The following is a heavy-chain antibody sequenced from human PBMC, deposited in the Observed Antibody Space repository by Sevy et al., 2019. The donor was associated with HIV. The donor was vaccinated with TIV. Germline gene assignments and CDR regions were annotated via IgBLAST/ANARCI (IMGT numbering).Heavy chain of an antibody. CDR1: GGSITSLY. CDR3: AGENAWGRGYS. V-gene: IGHV4-59*08. Sequence: SETLSLTCTVSGGSITSLYWNWIRQPPGKELEWIANIYYNGHINYNPSLKSRVTLSLDTSKNQFSLRLGSATAADTAMYYCAGENAWGRGYSWGQGTLVTVS. D-gene: IGHD1-26*01. CDR2: IYYNGHI. J-gene: IGHJ4*02.